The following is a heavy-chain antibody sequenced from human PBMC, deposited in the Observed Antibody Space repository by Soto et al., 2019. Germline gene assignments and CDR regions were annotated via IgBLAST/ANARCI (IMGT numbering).Heavy chain of an antibody. D-gene: IGHD4-4*01. Sequence: GGSLRLSCAASGFTFISYAMSWVRQAPGKGLEWVSAISGSGGSTYYADSVKGRFTISRDNSKNTLYLQMNSLRAEDTAVYYCANSPYSKASRYYFDYWGQGTLVTVSS. CDR2: ISGSGGST. CDR3: ANSPYSKASRYYFDY. J-gene: IGHJ4*02. V-gene: IGHV3-23*01. CDR1: GFTFISYA.